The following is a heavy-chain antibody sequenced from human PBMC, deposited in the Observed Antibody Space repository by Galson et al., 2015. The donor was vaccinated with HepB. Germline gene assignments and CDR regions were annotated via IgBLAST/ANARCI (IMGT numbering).Heavy chain of an antibody. Sequence: SLRLSCAASGFTFSSYAMHWVRQAPGKGLEWVAVISYDGSNKYYADSVKGRFTISRDNFKNTLYLQMNSLRAEDTAVYYCAREMYGDYDYWGQGTLVTVSS. CDR1: GFTFSSYA. CDR3: AREMYGDYDY. D-gene: IGHD4-17*01. V-gene: IGHV3-30-3*01. CDR2: ISYDGSNK. J-gene: IGHJ4*02.